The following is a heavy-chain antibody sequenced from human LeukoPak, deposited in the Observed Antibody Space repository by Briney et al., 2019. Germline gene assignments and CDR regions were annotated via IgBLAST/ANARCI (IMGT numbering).Heavy chain of an antibody. CDR2: ISSSGSTI. CDR1: GFTFSDYY. V-gene: IGHV3-11*04. CDR3: ARDKLWFGELFDPGY. D-gene: IGHD3-10*01. Sequence: GGSLRLSCAASGFTFSDYYMSWIRQAPGKGLEWVSYISSSGSTIYYADSVKGRFTISRDNAKNSLYLQMNSLRAEDTAVYYCARDKLWFGELFDPGYWGQGTLVTVSS. J-gene: IGHJ4*02.